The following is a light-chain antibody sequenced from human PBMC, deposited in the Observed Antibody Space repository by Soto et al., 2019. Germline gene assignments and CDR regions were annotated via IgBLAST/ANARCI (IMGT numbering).Light chain of an antibody. CDR2: GNN. CDR1: SSNIGAAYD. V-gene: IGLV1-40*01. Sequence: QSVLTQPPSVSGAPGQKVTISCTRSSSNIGAAYDVHWYQHLPGTAPKLLIYGNNNRPSGVPDRFSGSKSGNTASLTISGLQAEDEADYYCSSYTSSSTLYVVFGGGTKLTVL. CDR3: SSYTSSSTLYVV. J-gene: IGLJ2*01.